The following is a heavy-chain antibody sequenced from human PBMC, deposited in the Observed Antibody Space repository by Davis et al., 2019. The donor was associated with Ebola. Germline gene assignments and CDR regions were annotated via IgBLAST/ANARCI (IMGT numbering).Heavy chain of an antibody. CDR3: ARDRVVSYYYDSSGLKSGMDV. CDR1: GGTFSSYA. D-gene: IGHD3-22*01. V-gene: IGHV1-18*01. CDR2: INPSGGST. Sequence: ASVKVSCKASGGTFSSYAISWVRQAPGQGLEWMGIINPSGGSTNYAQKLQGRVTMTTDTSTSTAYMELRSLRSDDTAVYYCARDRVVSYYYDSSGLKSGMDVWGQGTTVTVSS. J-gene: IGHJ6*02.